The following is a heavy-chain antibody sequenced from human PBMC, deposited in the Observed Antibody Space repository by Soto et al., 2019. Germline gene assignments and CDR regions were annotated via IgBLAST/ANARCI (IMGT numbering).Heavy chain of an antibody. CDR3: ASDGSGSYYFQH. CDR2: ISYDGSNK. CDR1: GFTFSSYA. Sequence: QVQLVESGGGVVQPGRSLRLSCAASGFTFSSYAMHWVRQAPGKGLEWVAVISYDGSNKYYADSVKGRFTISRDNSKNTLYLQMNSLRAEDTAVYYCASDGSGSYYFQHWGQGTLVTVSS. D-gene: IGHD3-10*01. V-gene: IGHV3-30-3*01. J-gene: IGHJ1*01.